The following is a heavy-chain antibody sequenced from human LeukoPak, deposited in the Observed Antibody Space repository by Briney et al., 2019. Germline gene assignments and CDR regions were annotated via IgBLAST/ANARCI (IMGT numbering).Heavy chain of an antibody. Sequence: GASVKVSCKASGYTFTSYGISWVRQAPGQGLEWMGWISAYNGNTNYAQKLQGRVTMTTDTSTSTAYMELRSLRSDDTAVYYCARGPKLLWFGDWYYFDYWGQGTWSPSPQ. V-gene: IGHV1-18*01. CDR3: ARGPKLLWFGDWYYFDY. J-gene: IGHJ4*02. CDR1: GYTFTSYG. CDR2: ISAYNGNT. D-gene: IGHD3-10*01.